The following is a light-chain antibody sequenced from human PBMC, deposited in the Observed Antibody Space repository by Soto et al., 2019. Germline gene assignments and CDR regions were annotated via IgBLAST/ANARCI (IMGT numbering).Light chain of an antibody. Sequence: QSSLPQAASVSGPPGQAITISCTGTSSDVGAYDYVSWYQHHPGKAPRLVIYDVTNRPSGISDRFSGSKSGNTASLTISGLLAAVAAHYHCTSLTSTCTYV. CDR1: SSDVGAYDY. J-gene: IGLJ1*01. CDR3: TSLTSTCTYV. V-gene: IGLV2-14*01. CDR2: DVT.